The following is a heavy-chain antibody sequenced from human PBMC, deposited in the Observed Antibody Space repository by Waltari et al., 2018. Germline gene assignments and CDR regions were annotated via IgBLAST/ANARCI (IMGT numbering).Heavy chain of an antibody. CDR3: ARIAARYYVDV. Sequence: EVQLLEAGGDLVQPGGSLRLSCAASGLTFRDYWMHWVRQVPGQGLVWVSRINGDGYGITYSDSVQGRFTISRDNTKNTLSLQITNLRVEDTAIYYCARIAARYYVDVWGKGTTVIVSS. J-gene: IGHJ6*03. V-gene: IGHV3-74*01. CDR2: INGDGYGI. D-gene: IGHD2-21*01. CDR1: GLTFRDYW.